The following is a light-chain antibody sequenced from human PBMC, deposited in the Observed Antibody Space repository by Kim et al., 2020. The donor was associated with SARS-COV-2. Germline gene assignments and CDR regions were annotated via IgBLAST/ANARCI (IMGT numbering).Light chain of an antibody. CDR3: QQLNSYPLT. Sequence: IQLTQSPSSLSASIGDRVTITCRASQGISSSLAWYQHRPGKVPKLLIYAASTLQNEVPSRFSGSGSGSDFTLTISSLQPEDFATYYCQQLNSYPLTFGGGTKVDIK. J-gene: IGKJ4*01. CDR1: QGISSS. CDR2: AAS. V-gene: IGKV1-9*01.